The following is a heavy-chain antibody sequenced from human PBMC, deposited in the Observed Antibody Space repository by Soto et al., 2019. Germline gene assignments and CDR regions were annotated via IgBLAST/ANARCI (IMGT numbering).Heavy chain of an antibody. Sequence: SETLSLTCTVSGGSVSSGSYYWSWIRQPPGKGLEWIGHIYYSGSTNYNPSLKSRVTISVDTSKNQFSLKLSSVTAADTAVYYCARDLFSGFDAFDIWGQGTMVTVSS. CDR2: IYYSGST. D-gene: IGHD3-10*01. V-gene: IGHV4-61*01. CDR3: ARDLFSGFDAFDI. CDR1: GGSVSSGSYY. J-gene: IGHJ3*02.